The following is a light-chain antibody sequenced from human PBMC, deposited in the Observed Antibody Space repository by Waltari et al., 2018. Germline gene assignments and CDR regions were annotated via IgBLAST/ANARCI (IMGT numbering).Light chain of an antibody. Sequence: QSALTQPASVSGSPGQSITISCTVTSSDVRTYNLVSWYQQLPGKAPKLMLYEVSKRPSGVSNRFSGSKSGNTASLTISGLQAEDEADYYCCSYAGSSSVVFGGGTELTVL. CDR2: EVS. CDR1: SSDVRTYNL. V-gene: IGLV2-23*02. J-gene: IGLJ2*01. CDR3: CSYAGSSSVV.